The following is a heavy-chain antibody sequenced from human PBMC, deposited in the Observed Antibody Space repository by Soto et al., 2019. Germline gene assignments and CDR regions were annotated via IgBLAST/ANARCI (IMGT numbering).Heavy chain of an antibody. CDR3: ARGGEEDATPYYYYGMDV. J-gene: IGHJ6*02. D-gene: IGHD2-2*01. CDR2: IYYSGST. Sequence: SETLSLTCTVSGGSISSGDYYWSWIRQPPGKGLEWIGYIYYSGSTYYNPSLKSRVTISVDTSKNQFSLKLSSVTAADTAVYYCARGGEEDATPYYYYGMDVWGQGITVTVSS. CDR1: GGSISSGDYY. V-gene: IGHV4-30-4*01.